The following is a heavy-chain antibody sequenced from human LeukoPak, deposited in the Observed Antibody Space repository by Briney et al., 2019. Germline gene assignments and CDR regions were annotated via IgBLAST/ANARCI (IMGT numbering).Heavy chain of an antibody. V-gene: IGHV4-38-2*01. J-gene: IGHJ4*02. CDR1: GYSISSGYY. D-gene: IGHD1-26*01. CDR2: IYHSGTT. CDR3: ARALVGAQTASDY. Sequence: SETLSLTCAVSGYSISSGYYWGWIRQPPGKGVEWIGNIYHSGTTYYNPSLRSRVTISVDTSKNQFSLKLSSVTAADTAVYYCARALVGAQTASDYWGQGTLVTVSS.